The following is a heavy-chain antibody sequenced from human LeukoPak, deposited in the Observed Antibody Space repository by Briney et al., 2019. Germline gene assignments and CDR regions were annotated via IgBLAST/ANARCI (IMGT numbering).Heavy chain of an antibody. J-gene: IGHJ6*02. CDR1: GGSISSYY. D-gene: IGHD2-2*01. V-gene: IGHV4-59*08. Sequence: SETLSLTCTVSGGSISSYYWSWIRQPPGKGLEWIGYIYYSGSTNYNPSLKSRVTISVDTSKNQFSLKLSSVTAADTAVYYCARLPYCGSTSCPSLDVWGQGTTVTVSS. CDR2: IYYSGST. CDR3: ARLPYCGSTSCPSLDV.